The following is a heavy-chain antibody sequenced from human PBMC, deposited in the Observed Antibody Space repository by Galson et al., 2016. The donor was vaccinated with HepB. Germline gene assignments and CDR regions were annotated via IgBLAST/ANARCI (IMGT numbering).Heavy chain of an antibody. CDR2: IYYSGST. CDR1: GGSISSGDYY. V-gene: IGHV4-30-4*01. J-gene: IGHJ4*02. CDR3: ARVYYYYGSSGYVYYFDY. Sequence: LSLTCTVSGGSISSGDYYWNWIRQPPGKGLEWIGYIYYSGSTYYNPSLKGRVTMSVDTSKNQFSLKLSSVTAADAAVYYCARVYYYYGSSGYVYYFDYWGQGTLVTVSS. D-gene: IGHD3-22*01.